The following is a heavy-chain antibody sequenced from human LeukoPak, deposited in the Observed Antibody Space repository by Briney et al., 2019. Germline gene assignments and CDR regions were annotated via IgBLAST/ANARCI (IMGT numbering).Heavy chain of an antibody. CDR3: AKVLQYYYRGMDV. J-gene: IGHJ6*02. CDR2: ISDNGFST. D-gene: IGHD4-11*01. Sequence: PGGSLRLSCAASGFTFSSFEMNWVRQAPGKGLEWVSAISDNGFSTYYADSVKGRFTISRDNSKNTLYLQMNSLRAEDTALYFCAKVLQYYYRGMDVWGQGTTVIVSS. V-gene: IGHV3-23*01. CDR1: GFTFSSFE.